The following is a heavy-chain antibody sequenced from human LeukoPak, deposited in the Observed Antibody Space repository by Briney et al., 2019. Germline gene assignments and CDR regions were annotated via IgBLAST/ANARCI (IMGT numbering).Heavy chain of an antibody. CDR1: GGSFSGYY. CDR2: INHSGST. V-gene: IGHV4-34*01. CDR3: ARDFEGATGVDY. Sequence: SETLSLTCAVYGGSFSGYYWSWIRQPPGKGLVWIGEINHSGSTNYNPSLKSRVTISVDTSKNQFSLKPSSVTAADTAVYYCARDFEGATGVDYWGQGTLVTVSS. D-gene: IGHD7-27*01. J-gene: IGHJ4*02.